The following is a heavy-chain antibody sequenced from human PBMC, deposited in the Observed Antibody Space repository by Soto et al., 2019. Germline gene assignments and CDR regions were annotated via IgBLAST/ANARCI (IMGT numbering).Heavy chain of an antibody. V-gene: IGHV1-18*01. CDR3: ARGRYGDY. J-gene: IGHJ4*02. D-gene: IGHD1-1*01. CDR2: ISAHNGNT. CDR1: GYGFTTYG. Sequence: QVHLVQSGAEVKKPGASVKVSCKGSGYGFTTYGITWVRQAPGQGLEWMAWISAHNGNTNYAQKLQGRGTVNRDTSTSIAYMELRSLRSDDTAVYYCARGRYGDYWGQGALVSVSS.